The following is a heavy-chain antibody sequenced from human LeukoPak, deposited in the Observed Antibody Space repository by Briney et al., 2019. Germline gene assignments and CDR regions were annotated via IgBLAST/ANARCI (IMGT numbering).Heavy chain of an antibody. CDR2: MNPNSGNT. J-gene: IGHJ3*02. CDR3: ARRTRELGYCSGGSCYHDAFDM. D-gene: IGHD2-15*01. V-gene: IGHV1-8*01. CDR1: GYTFTSYD. Sequence: GASVRVSCKASGYTFTSYDINWVRQATGQGLEWMGGMNPNSGNTGYAQKLQGRVNMLRNTYIGTAYMELSSLSSEDTAVYYCARRTRELGYCSGGSCYHDAFDMWGPGTMVTVS.